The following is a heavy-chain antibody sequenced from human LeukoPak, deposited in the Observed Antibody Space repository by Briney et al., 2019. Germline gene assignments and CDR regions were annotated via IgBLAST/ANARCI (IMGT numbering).Heavy chain of an antibody. CDR1: GFAFSSYG. Sequence: GGSLRLSCAASGFAFSSYGMHWVRQAPGKGLVWVSRINSDGSSTSYADSVKGRLTISRDNAKNTLYPQMNSLRAEDTAVYYCARDSSGGSLDYWGQGTMVTVSS. J-gene: IGHJ4*01. CDR2: INSDGSST. D-gene: IGHD2-15*01. V-gene: IGHV3-74*01. CDR3: ARDSSGGSLDY.